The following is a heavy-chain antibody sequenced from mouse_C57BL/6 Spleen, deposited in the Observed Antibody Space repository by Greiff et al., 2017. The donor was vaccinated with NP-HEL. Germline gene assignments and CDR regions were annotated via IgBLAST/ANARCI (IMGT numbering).Heavy chain of an antibody. V-gene: IGHV1-15*01. D-gene: IGHD1-2*01. CDR2: IDPETGGT. CDR3: TRGLGY. CDR1: GYTFTDYE. J-gene: IGHJ2*01. Sequence: QVQLQQSGAELVRPGASVTLSCKASGYTFTDYEMHWVKQTPVHGLEWIGAIDPETGGTAYNQKVKGKAILTADKSSSTAYMELRSLTSEDSAVYYCTRGLGYWGQGTTLTVSS.